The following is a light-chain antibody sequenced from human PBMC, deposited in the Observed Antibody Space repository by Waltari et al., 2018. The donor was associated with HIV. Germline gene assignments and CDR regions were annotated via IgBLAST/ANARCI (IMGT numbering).Light chain of an antibody. Sequence: EIVMTQSPATLSVSPGERATLSCRASQCVSSNLAWYQQKPGQAPRLFIYGASTRATGVPARFSGSGSGTEFTLTISSLQSEDFAVYYCQQYNEWPPWTFGQGTKVEIK. J-gene: IGKJ1*01. CDR3: QQYNEWPPWT. CDR2: GAS. V-gene: IGKV3D-15*01. CDR1: QCVSSN.